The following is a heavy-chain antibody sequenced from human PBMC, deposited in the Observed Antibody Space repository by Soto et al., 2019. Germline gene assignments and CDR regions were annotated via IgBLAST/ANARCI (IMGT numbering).Heavy chain of an antibody. V-gene: IGHV3-23*01. D-gene: IGHD3-9*01. CDR2: ISGGGGGT. CDR3: AKGSHYDILTAYHAFDY. CDR1: GFTFKSYA. J-gene: IGHJ4*02. Sequence: PGGSLRLSCAASGFTFKSYAMNWVRQAPGKGLEWVSSISGGGGGTYYADSVKGRLTISRDNSKNTLYLQMNSLRAEDTALYYCAKGSHYDILTAYHAFDYWGPGTLVTVSS.